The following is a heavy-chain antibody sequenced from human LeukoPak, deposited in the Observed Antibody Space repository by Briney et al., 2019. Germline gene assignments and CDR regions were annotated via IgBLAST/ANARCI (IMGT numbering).Heavy chain of an antibody. V-gene: IGHV1-46*01. D-gene: IGHD7-27*01. CDR1: GYIFTSYY. CDR3: ARRAGDHYYFDY. CDR2: INHSSGST. Sequence: ASVKVSCKASGYIFTSYYMHWVRQAPGQGLEWMGIINHSSGSTSYAQKFQDRVKMTRDTSRSTVYMELSSLRSEDTAVYYCARRAGDHYYFDYWGQGPLVTVSS. J-gene: IGHJ4*02.